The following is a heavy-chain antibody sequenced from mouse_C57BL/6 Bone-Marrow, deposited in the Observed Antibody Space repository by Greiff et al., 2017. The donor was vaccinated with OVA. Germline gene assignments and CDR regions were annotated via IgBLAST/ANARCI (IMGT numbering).Heavy chain of an antibody. CDR2: ISGGGGNT. CDR1: GFTFSSYT. D-gene: IGHD1-1*02. Sequence: EVKLMESGGGLVKPGGSLKLSCAASGFTFSSYTMSWVRQTPEKRLEWVATISGGGGNTYYPDSVKGRFTISRDNAKNTLYLQMSSLRSEDTAVYYCARTSLWMDYWGQGTSVTVSS. V-gene: IGHV5-9*04. CDR3: ARTSLWMDY. J-gene: IGHJ4*01.